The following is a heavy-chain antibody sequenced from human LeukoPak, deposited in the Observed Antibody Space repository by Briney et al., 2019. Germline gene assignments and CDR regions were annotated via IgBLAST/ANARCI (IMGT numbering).Heavy chain of an antibody. V-gene: IGHV1-18*01. CDR2: ISAYNGNT. Sequence: GASVNVSCKASGYTFTSYGISWVRQAPGQGLEWMGWISAYNGNTNYAQKLQGRVTMTTDTSTSTAYMELRSLRSDDTAVYYCATSAHLRYFDWSSFDYWGQGTLVTVSS. D-gene: IGHD3-9*01. CDR3: ATSAHLRYFDWSSFDY. CDR1: GYTFTSYG. J-gene: IGHJ4*02.